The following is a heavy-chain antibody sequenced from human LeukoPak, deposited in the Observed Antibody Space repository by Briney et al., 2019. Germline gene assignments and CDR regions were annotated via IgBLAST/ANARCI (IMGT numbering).Heavy chain of an antibody. CDR2: ISSSSSTI. Sequence: QSGGSLRLSCAASGFTFSSYSMNWVRQAPGKGLEWVSYISSSSSTIYYADSVKGRFTISRDSAKNSLYLQMNSLRAEDTAVYYCARALVPRAFDIWGQGTMVTVSS. D-gene: IGHD6-6*01. J-gene: IGHJ3*02. CDR3: ARALVPRAFDI. V-gene: IGHV3-48*01. CDR1: GFTFSSYS.